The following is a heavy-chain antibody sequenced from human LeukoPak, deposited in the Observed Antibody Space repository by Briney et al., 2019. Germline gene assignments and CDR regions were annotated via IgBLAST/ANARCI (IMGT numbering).Heavy chain of an antibody. J-gene: IGHJ4*02. CDR2: INHSGST. Sequence: SETLSLTCAVYGGSFSGYYWSWIRQPPGKGLEWIGEINHSGSTNYNPSLKSRVTISVDTSKNQFSLKLSSVTASDTAVYYCAIGLGYCSGGSCYFTGNFDYWGQGTLVTVSS. V-gene: IGHV4-34*01. CDR3: AIGLGYCSGGSCYFTGNFDY. D-gene: IGHD2-15*01. CDR1: GGSFSGYY.